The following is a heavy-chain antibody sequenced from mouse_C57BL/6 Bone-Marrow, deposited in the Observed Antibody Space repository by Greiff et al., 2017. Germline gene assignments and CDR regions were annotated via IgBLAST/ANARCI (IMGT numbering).Heavy chain of an antibody. D-gene: IGHD1-1*01. CDR3: ARGGVLRSFDY. CDR1: GYTFTSYG. V-gene: IGHV1-81*01. J-gene: IGHJ2*01. CDR2: IYPRSGNT. Sequence: QVQLQQSGAELARPGASVKLSCKASGYTFTSYGISWVKQRTGQGLEWIGEIYPRSGNTYYNEKFKGKATLTADKSSSTAYMELRSLTSEDSAVYFCARGGVLRSFDYWGQGTTLTVSS.